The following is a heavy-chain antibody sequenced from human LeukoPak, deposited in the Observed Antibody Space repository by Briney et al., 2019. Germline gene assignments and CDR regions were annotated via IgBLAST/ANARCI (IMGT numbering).Heavy chain of an antibody. CDR1: GGSISSGSYY. CDR3: ARELTGSSSWYVNWFDP. J-gene: IGHJ5*02. V-gene: IGHV4-61*02. D-gene: IGHD6-13*01. CDR2: IYTSGST. Sequence: SQTLSLTCTVSGGSISSGSYYWSWIRQPAGKGLEWIGRIYTSGSTNYNPSLKSRVTMSVDTSKNQFSLKLSSVTAADTAVYYCARELTGSSSWYVNWFDPWGQGTLVTVSS.